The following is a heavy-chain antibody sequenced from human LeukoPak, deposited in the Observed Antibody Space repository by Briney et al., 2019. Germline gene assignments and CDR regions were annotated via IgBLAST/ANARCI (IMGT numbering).Heavy chain of an antibody. V-gene: IGHV4-34*01. CDR3: AIDGSSLGY. J-gene: IGHJ4*02. Sequence: SETLSLTCAVYGGSFSGYYWSWIRQPPGKGLEWIGEINHSGSTNYNPSLKSRVTISVDTSKNQFSLKLSSVTAADTAVYYCAIDGSSLGYWGQGTLVTVSS. CDR2: INHSGST. CDR1: GGSFSGYY. D-gene: IGHD3-16*01.